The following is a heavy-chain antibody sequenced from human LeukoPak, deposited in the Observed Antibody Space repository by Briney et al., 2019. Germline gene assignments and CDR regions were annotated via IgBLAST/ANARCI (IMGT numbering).Heavy chain of an antibody. V-gene: IGHV3-30*02. CDR3: ALPLGYCSSTSCPPDY. Sequence: PGGSLRLSCAASGFTFSSYGMLWVRQAPGKGLEWVAFIRYDGSNKYYADSVKGRFTISRDNSKNTLYLQMNSLRAEDTAVYYCALPLGYCSSTSCPPDYWGQGTLVTVSS. D-gene: IGHD2-2*01. CDR2: IRYDGSNK. CDR1: GFTFSSYG. J-gene: IGHJ4*02.